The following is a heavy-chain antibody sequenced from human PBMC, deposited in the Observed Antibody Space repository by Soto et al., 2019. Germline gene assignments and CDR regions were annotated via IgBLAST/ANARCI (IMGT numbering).Heavy chain of an antibody. V-gene: IGHV2-5*02. CDR3: VQSRCGGDSLEIYSSHAYNGLDV. D-gene: IGHD2-21*02. CDR2: LYWDDDQ. Sequence: QVTLKESGPTLVKPTQTLTLTCTVSGLSLRTTGVGVGWVRQPPGKALEWLALLYWDDDQRYSPSLRSRLTTAXDFSQKXXVLTMTNMDTVDTATYYCVQSRCGGDSLEIYSSHAYNGLDVWGQGTTVTVSS. CDR1: GLSLRTTGVG. J-gene: IGHJ6*02.